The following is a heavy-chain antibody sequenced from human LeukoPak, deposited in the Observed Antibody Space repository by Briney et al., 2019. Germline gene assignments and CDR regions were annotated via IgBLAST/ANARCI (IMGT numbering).Heavy chain of an antibody. CDR2: IIPIFGTA. J-gene: IGHJ5*02. CDR3: ARDGPFIVGAITGNDP. CDR1: GGTFSSYA. Sequence: SVKVSCKASGGTFSSYAISWVRQAPGQGLEWMGGIIPIFGTANYAQKFQGRVTITADESTSTAYMELSGLRSEDTAVYYCARDGPFIVGAITGNDPWGQGTLVTVSS. V-gene: IGHV1-69*13. D-gene: IGHD1-26*01.